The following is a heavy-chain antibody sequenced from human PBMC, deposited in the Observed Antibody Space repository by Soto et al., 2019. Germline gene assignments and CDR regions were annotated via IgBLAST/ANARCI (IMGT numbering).Heavy chain of an antibody. CDR3: ARMYYYGSGSHYYYYGMDV. CDR2: IIPIFSTA. D-gene: IGHD3-10*01. V-gene: IGHV1-69*13. CDR1: GYTFTSYA. J-gene: IGHJ6*02. Sequence: SVKVSCKASGYTFTSYAISWVRQAPGQGLEWMGGIIPIFSTANYAQKFQGRVTITADESTSTAYMELSSLRSEDTAVYYCARMYYYGSGSHYYYYGMDVWGQGTTVTVSS.